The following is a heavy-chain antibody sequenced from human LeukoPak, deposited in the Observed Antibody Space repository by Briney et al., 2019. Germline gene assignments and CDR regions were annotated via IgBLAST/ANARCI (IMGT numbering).Heavy chain of an antibody. J-gene: IGHJ5*02. CDR3: ARREAVAGNWFDP. CDR2: IYYSGST. V-gene: IGHV4-39*01. D-gene: IGHD6-19*01. CDR1: GGSISSSSYY. Sequence: PSETLSLTCTVSGGSISSSSYYWGWFRQPPGKGLEWIGSIYYSGSTYYNPSLKSRVTISVDTSKNQFSLKLSSVTAADTAVYYCARREAVAGNWFDPWGQGTLVTVSS.